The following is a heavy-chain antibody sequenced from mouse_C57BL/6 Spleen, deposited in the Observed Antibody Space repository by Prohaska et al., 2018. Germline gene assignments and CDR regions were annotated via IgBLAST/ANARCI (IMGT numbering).Heavy chain of an antibody. Sequence: HGKSLEWIGDINPNNGGTSYNQKFKGKATLTVDKSSSTAYMELRSLTSEDSAVYYCARNLYFDYWGQGTTLTVSS. CDR2: INPNNGGT. V-gene: IGHV1-26*01. J-gene: IGHJ2*01. CDR3: ARNLYFDY.